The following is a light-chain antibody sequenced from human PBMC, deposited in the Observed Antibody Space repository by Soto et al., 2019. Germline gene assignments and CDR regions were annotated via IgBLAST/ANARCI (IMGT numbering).Light chain of an antibody. J-gene: IGKJ1*01. Sequence: DIPMTQSPSTLSASVGDRVTITCRASQSTSSWLAWYQQKPGKAPKLLIYDASSLESGVPSRFSGSGSGTEFTLTISSLQPDDFATYYCQQYNSYKGTFGQGTKVDI. CDR3: QQYNSYKGT. CDR2: DAS. CDR1: QSTSSW. V-gene: IGKV1-5*01.